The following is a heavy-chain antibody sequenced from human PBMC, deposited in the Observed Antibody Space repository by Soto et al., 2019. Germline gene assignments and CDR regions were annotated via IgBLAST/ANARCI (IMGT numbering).Heavy chain of an antibody. CDR3: ARLDVVPEEGVGYFDY. CDR1: GYSFTSYW. Sequence: ESLKISCKGSGYSFTSYWIGWVRQMPGKGLEWMGIIYPGDSDTRYSPSFQGQVTISADKSISTAYLQWSSLKASDTAMYYCARLDVVPEEGVGYFDYWGQGTLVTVSS. CDR2: IYPGDSDT. J-gene: IGHJ4*02. D-gene: IGHD2-2*01. V-gene: IGHV5-51*01.